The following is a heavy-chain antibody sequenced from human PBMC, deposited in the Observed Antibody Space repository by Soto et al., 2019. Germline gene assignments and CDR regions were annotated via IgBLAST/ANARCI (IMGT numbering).Heavy chain of an antibody. J-gene: IGHJ6*02. Sequence: QVQLVQSGAEVKKPGSSVKVSCKASGGTFSSYAISWVRQAPGKGLEWMGGIIPIFGTANYAQKFQGRVTITADESTSTAYMELSSLRSEDTAVYYCARDLWVIHLSSYYYYGMDVWGQGTTVTASS. CDR2: IIPIFGTA. D-gene: IGHD2-21*01. CDR3: ARDLWVIHLSSYYYYGMDV. CDR1: GGTFSSYA. V-gene: IGHV1-69*01.